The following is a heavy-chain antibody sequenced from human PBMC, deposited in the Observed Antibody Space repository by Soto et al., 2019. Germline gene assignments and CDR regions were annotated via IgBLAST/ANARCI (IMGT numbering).Heavy chain of an antibody. CDR1: GFTFSSYA. CDR3: TKRTTGGISWSSFDY. V-gene: IGHV3-23*01. Sequence: GGSLRLSCAASGFTFSSYAMSWVRQAPGKGLEWVSTISGGSTYYTDSVQGRFTISRDDSKNTLYLQMNSLRAEDTALYYCTKRTTGGISWSSFDYWDQGTLVTVSS. CDR2: ISGGST. D-gene: IGHD6-13*01. J-gene: IGHJ4*02.